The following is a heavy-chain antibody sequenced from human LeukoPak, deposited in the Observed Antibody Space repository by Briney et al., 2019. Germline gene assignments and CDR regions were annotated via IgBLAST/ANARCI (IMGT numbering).Heavy chain of an antibody. V-gene: IGHV5-51*01. CDR1: GYSFTSYW. CDR2: IYPGDSDT. Sequence: EESLKISCKGSGYSFTSYWIGWVRQMPGKGLEWMGIIYPGDSDTRYSPSFQGQVTISADKSISTAYLQWSSLKASDTAMYYCARRPILQPLRFLEWSPGEAFDIWGQGTMVTVSS. CDR3: ARRPILQPLRFLEWSPGEAFDI. J-gene: IGHJ3*02. D-gene: IGHD3-3*01.